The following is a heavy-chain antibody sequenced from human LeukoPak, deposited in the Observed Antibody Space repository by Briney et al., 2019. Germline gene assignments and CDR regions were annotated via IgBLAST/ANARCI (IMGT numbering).Heavy chain of an antibody. CDR2: FDTGFGT. V-gene: IGHV3-23*01. Sequence: PGGSLRLSCAASGFTFSTASLHWVRQAPGGGVEWVSAFDTGFGTYYPDSLKGRFTISRDNSKNTLFLQMNSLRAEDTAVYYCARSSGWWSLDYWGQGTLVTVSS. CDR3: ARSSGWWSLDY. D-gene: IGHD6-19*01. CDR1: GFTFSTAS. J-gene: IGHJ4*02.